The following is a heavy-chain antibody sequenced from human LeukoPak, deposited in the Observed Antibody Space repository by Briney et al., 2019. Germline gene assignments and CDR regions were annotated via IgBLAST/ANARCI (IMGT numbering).Heavy chain of an antibody. Sequence: SETLSLTCTVSGGSISTYYWSWIRQPPGKGLEWIAYIHHTGSTNYNPSLKSRVTISVDTSKNQFSLKLSSVTAADTAVYYCARRYGYYFDYWGQGTLVTVSS. CDR3: ARRYGYYFDY. J-gene: IGHJ4*02. V-gene: IGHV4-59*08. CDR1: GGSISTYY. D-gene: IGHD1-1*01. CDR2: IHHTGST.